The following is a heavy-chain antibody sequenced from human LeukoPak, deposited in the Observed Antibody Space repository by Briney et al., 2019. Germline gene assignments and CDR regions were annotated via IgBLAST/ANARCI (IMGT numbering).Heavy chain of an antibody. Sequence: PGGSLRLSCTASGFIFSGSWMAWIRQAPGKGLEWVAIIKKDGSEKSYVDSMKGRFTISRDNAKNSLFLQMNSLRAEDTAIYYCTTDTWYSAGHWGQGTLVTVSS. D-gene: IGHD2-15*01. J-gene: IGHJ4*02. CDR3: TTDTWYSAGH. CDR2: IKKDGSEK. CDR1: GFIFSGSW. V-gene: IGHV3-7*03.